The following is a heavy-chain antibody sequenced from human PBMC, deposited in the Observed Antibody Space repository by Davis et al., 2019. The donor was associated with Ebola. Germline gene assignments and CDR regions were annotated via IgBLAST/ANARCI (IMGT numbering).Heavy chain of an antibody. J-gene: IGHJ6*02. V-gene: IGHV1-3*01. Sequence: SVKVSCKASGYTFTSYAIHWVRQAPGQRLEWMGWINPGNGNTKFSQRFQGRVTITRDTSASTAYMELSSLRSEDTAVYYCARDPTYYDILTGQRNFYGMDVWGQGTTVTVSS. D-gene: IGHD3-9*01. CDR1: GYTFTSYA. CDR2: INPGNGNT. CDR3: ARDPTYYDILTGQRNFYGMDV.